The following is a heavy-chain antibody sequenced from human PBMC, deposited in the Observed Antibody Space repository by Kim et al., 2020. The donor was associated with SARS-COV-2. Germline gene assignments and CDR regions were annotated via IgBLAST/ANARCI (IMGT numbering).Heavy chain of an antibody. CDR1: GFTFSNYG. CDR2: ISYDESTS. V-gene: IGHV3-30*18. Sequence: GGSLRLSCAASGFTFSNYGMHWVRQAPGKGLEWVTFISYDESTSYYVDSVKGRFTISRDNSKNTLFLQMHSLRVEDTAVYYCAKSEYLRHSYGYQFDYWGQGTLVTVSS. J-gene: IGHJ4*02. D-gene: IGHD5-18*01. CDR3: AKSEYLRHSYGYQFDY.